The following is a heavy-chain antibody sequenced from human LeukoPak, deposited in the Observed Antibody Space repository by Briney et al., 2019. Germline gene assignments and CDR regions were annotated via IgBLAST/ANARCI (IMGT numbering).Heavy chain of an antibody. CDR2: VIAANDP. V-gene: IGHV1-3*01. J-gene: IGHJ4*02. D-gene: IGHD5-24*01. CDR1: GYIFTPDH. CDR3: AMSVEMPPIPSFDY. Sequence: ASVKVSCMTSGYIFTPDHIYWMREAPGQGPELLGWVIAANDPEYSQKFQGRVVITRDASATTSYLELHSLRSEDTAVYYCAMSVEMPPIPSFDYWGQATLVTVSS.